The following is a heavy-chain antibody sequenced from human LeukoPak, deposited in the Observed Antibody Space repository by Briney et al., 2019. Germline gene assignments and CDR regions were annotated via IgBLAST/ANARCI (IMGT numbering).Heavy chain of an antibody. V-gene: IGHV3-30-3*01. CDR2: ISFDGSNK. Sequence: GGSLRLSCVASGFAFSSYAMSWVRQPPGKGLEWVAVISFDGSNKYYADSVKGRFTISRDNSKNTLYLQMNSLRAEDTAVYYCAREELGSSLGFDPWGQGTLVAVSS. CDR1: GFAFSSYA. J-gene: IGHJ5*02. D-gene: IGHD3-16*01. CDR3: AREELGSSLGFDP.